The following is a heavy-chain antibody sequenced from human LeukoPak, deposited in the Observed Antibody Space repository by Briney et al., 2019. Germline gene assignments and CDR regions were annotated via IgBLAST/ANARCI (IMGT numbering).Heavy chain of an antibody. J-gene: IGHJ4*02. CDR3: ARDTYSIAE. CDR2: ISYDGSNK. D-gene: IGHD1-26*01. Sequence: QPGGSLRLSCAASGFTFSSYGMHWVRQAPGKGLEWVAVISYDGSNKYYADSVKGRFTISRDNSKNTLYLQMNSLRVEDTAVYYCARDTYSIAEWGQGTLVTVS. V-gene: IGHV3-30*03. CDR1: GFTFSSYG.